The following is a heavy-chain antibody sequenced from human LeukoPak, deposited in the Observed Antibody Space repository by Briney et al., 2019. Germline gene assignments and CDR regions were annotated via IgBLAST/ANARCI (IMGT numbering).Heavy chain of an antibody. CDR3: ASGSLGYSSGWYENY. V-gene: IGHV3-21*01. CDR2: ISSGSSYI. CDR1: GFTFSSYS. D-gene: IGHD6-19*01. Sequence: GGSLRLSCAASGFTFSSYSMNWVRQAPGKGLEWVSSISSGSSYIYYADSVKGRFTISRDNAKNSLYLQMNSLRAEDTAVYYCASGSLGYSSGWYENYWGQGTLVTVSS. J-gene: IGHJ4*02.